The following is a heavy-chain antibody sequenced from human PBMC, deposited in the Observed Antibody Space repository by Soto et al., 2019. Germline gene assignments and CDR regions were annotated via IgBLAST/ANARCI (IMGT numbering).Heavy chain of an antibody. Sequence: SETLSLTCTVSGGSISSYYWSWIRQPPGKGLEWIGYIYYSGSTNYNPSLKSRVTISVDTSKNQFSLKLSSVTAADTAVYYCARDRGSGWYNWFDPWGQGTLVTVSS. CDR1: GGSISSYY. D-gene: IGHD6-19*01. CDR2: IYYSGST. J-gene: IGHJ5*02. V-gene: IGHV4-59*01. CDR3: ARDRGSGWYNWFDP.